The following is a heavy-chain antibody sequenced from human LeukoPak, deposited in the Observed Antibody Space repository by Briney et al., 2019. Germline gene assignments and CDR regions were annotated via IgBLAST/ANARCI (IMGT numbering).Heavy chain of an antibody. V-gene: IGHV4-34*01. J-gene: IGHJ5*02. Sequence: KPSETLSLTCAVYGGSFRGYYWSWIRQPPGKGLEWIGEINHSGSTNYNPSLKSRVTISVDTSKNQFSLKLSSVTAADTAVYYCARAAQLVRHWFDPWGQGTLVTVSS. CDR1: GGSFRGYY. D-gene: IGHD6-13*01. CDR3: ARAAQLVRHWFDP. CDR2: INHSGST.